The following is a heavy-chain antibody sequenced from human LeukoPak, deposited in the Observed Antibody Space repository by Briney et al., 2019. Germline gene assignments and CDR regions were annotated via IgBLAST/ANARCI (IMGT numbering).Heavy chain of an antibody. CDR2: ISSSSSYI. CDR3: AREGEIAVADTWGYYYYGMDV. V-gene: IGHV3-21*01. D-gene: IGHD6-19*01. J-gene: IGHJ6*02. Sequence: GGSLRLSCAASGFTFSSYSMNWVRQAPGKGLEWVSSISSSSSYIYYADSVKGRFTISRDNAKNSLYLQMNSLRAEDTAVYYCAREGEIAVADTWGYYYYGMDVWGQGTTVTVSS. CDR1: GFTFSSYS.